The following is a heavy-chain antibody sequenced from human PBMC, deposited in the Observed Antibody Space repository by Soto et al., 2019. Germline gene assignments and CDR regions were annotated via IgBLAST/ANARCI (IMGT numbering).Heavy chain of an antibody. CDR1: GFTFSSYG. CDR2: ISYDGSNK. Sequence: QVQLVESGGGVVQPGRSLRLSCAASGFTFSSYGMHWVRQAPGKGLEWVAVISYDGSNKYYADSVKGRFTISRDNSKNTLYLQMNSLRAEDTAVYYCARDREYYDFWSGYYREERGYYYGMDVWGQGTTVTVSS. J-gene: IGHJ6*02. CDR3: ARDREYYDFWSGYYREERGYYYGMDV. D-gene: IGHD3-3*01. V-gene: IGHV3-30*03.